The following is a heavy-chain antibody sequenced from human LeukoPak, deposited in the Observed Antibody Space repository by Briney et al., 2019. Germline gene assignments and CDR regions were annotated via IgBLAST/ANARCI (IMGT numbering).Heavy chain of an antibody. D-gene: IGHD3-16*01. V-gene: IGHV4-61*02. J-gene: IGHJ6*03. Sequence: SQTLSLTCTVSGDSISSDFHYWGWIRQPAGKGLEWIGRLYTSGSTNYNPSLKSRVSISVDTSKNQFSLKLSSVTAADTAVYYCAGGYYYMDVWGKGTTVTISS. CDR1: GDSISSDFHY. CDR2: LYTSGST. CDR3: AGGYYYMDV.